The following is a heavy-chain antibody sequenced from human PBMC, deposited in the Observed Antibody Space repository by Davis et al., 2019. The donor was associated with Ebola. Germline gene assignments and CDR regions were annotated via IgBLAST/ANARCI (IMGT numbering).Heavy chain of an antibody. J-gene: IGHJ6*02. CDR2: ISAYNGNT. D-gene: IGHD3-16*01. V-gene: IGHV1-18*01. Sequence: AASVKVSCKASGYTFTSYGISWVRQAPGQGLEWMGWISAYNGNTNYAQKLQGRVTMTTDTSTSTAYMELSSLRSEDTAVYYCARGGHDYVEGDYYYYGMDVWGQGTTVTVSS. CDR1: GYTFTSYG. CDR3: ARGGHDYVEGDYYYYGMDV.